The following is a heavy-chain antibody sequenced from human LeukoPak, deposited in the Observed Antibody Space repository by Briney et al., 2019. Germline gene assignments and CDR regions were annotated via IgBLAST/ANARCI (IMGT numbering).Heavy chain of an antibody. Sequence: GGSLRLSCAASGFTVSSNYMSWVRQAPGKGLEWVSVIYGGGSTYYADSVKGRFTISRDNSKNTLYLQMNSLRAEDTAVYYCARCYDYYDSSGAPFDPWGQGTLVTVSS. V-gene: IGHV3-53*01. CDR2: IYGGGST. CDR1: GFTVSSNY. D-gene: IGHD3-22*01. J-gene: IGHJ5*02. CDR3: ARCYDYYDSSGAPFDP.